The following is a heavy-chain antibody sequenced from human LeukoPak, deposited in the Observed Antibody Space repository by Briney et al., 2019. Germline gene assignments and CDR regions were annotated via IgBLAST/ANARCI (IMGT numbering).Heavy chain of an antibody. CDR3: AKDFVVVPGNVNYFDY. Sequence: GGSLRLSCAASGFTFSDYYMSWIRQAPGKGLEWVSGISGSGDNTYYADSVKGRFTVSRDNSKNTLYVQMKSLRAEDTAVYYCAKDFVVVPGNVNYFDYWGQGTLVTVSS. CDR1: GFTFSDYY. J-gene: IGHJ4*02. CDR2: ISGSGDNT. V-gene: IGHV3-23*01. D-gene: IGHD2-21*02.